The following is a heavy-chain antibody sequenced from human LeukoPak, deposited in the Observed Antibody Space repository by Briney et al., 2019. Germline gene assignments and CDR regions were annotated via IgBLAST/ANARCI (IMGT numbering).Heavy chain of an antibody. Sequence: PSETLSLTCTVSGGSISSSSYYWGWIRQPPGEGLEWNGSIYYSGSTYYNPSLKSRVTISVDTSKNQFSLKLSSVTAADTAVYYCARRGPSGRATIALIDYWGQGTLVTVSS. D-gene: IGHD5-12*01. CDR3: ARRGPSGRATIALIDY. CDR2: IYYSGST. J-gene: IGHJ4*02. V-gene: IGHV4-39*01. CDR1: GGSISSSSYY.